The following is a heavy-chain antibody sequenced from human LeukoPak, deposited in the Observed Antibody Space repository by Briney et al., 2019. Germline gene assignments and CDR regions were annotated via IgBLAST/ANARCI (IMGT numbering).Heavy chain of an antibody. V-gene: IGHV3-64*01. CDR1: GFTFSSYA. D-gene: IGHD1-26*01. CDR2: ISSNGGST. Sequence: PGGSLRLSCAASGFTFSSYAMHWVRQAPGKGLEYVSAISSNGGSTYYANSVKGRFTISRDNSKNTLYLQMGSLRAEDMAVYYCARDGYSGSPIYYFDYWGQGTLVTVSS. J-gene: IGHJ4*02. CDR3: ARDGYSGSPIYYFDY.